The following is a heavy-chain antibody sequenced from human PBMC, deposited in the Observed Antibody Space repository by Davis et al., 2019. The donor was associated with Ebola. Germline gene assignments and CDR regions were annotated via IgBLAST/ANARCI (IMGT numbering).Heavy chain of an antibody. CDR1: GFTFSSYG. Sequence: GGSLRLSCAASGFTFSSYGMHWVRQAPGKGLEWVSVIYSGGSTYYADSVKGRFTISRDNSKNTLYLQMNSLRAEDTAVYYCAREFTGSLDYWGQGTLVTVSS. D-gene: IGHD1-1*01. CDR3: AREFTGSLDY. CDR2: IYSGGST. J-gene: IGHJ4*02. V-gene: IGHV3-53*01.